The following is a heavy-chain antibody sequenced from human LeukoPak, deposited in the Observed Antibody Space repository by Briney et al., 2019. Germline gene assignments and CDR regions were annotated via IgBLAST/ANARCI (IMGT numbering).Heavy chain of an antibody. Sequence: GASVKDSCKASGYTFTSYYMHWVRQAPGQGLEWMGIINPSGGSTSYAQKFQGRVTMTRDTSTSTVHMELSSLRSEDTALYYCAGGLTMRVPPRDYWGQGTLVTVSS. V-gene: IGHV1-46*01. CDR1: GYTFTSYY. CDR2: INPSGGST. J-gene: IGHJ4*02. CDR3: AGGLTMRVPPRDY. D-gene: IGHD3-22*01.